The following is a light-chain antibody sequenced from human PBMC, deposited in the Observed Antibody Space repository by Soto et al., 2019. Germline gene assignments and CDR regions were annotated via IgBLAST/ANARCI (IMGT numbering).Light chain of an antibody. J-gene: IGKJ1*01. V-gene: IGKV3-20*01. Sequence: EIVLTQSPGTLSLAPGERVTLSCRASQSLSSGYLAWYQQKFGQAPRLLIYDASRRATGIPERFSGSGSGTDFTLTINRLEPEDFAVYYCQQYCSSPTFGLGTKVEIK. CDR2: DAS. CDR1: QSLSSGY. CDR3: QQYCSSPT.